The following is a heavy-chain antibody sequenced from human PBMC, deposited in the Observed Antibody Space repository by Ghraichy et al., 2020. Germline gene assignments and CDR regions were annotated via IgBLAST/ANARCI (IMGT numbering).Heavy chain of an antibody. V-gene: IGHV4-59*01. CDR3: ARDKRPHSSTWFYY. Sequence: ESLNIPCTVSGDSINPFYWSWIRQPPGKGLEWIGCIYYSGYTTYNPSLKSRATISVDTSKNQFSLNLTSVTAADTAMYYCARDKRPHSSTWFYYWGQGTLVTVSS. CDR2: IYYSGYT. D-gene: IGHD6-13*01. CDR1: GDSINPFY. J-gene: IGHJ4*02.